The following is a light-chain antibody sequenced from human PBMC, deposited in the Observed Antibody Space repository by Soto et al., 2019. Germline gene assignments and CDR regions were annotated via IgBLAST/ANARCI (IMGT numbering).Light chain of an antibody. CDR1: QSVSSSD. CDR3: QQFDRSSWT. V-gene: IGKV3-20*01. CDR2: GAS. J-gene: IGKJ1*01. Sequence: EIVLTQSPGTLSLSPGERATFSCRASQSVSSSDLAWYQQKPGQAPRLLIYGASSRATGIPDRFSGSGSGTDLTLAISRLEPEDFAVYYCQQFDRSSWTFGQGTKVEIK.